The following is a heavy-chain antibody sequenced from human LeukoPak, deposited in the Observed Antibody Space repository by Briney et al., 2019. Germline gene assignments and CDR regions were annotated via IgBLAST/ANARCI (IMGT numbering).Heavy chain of an antibody. D-gene: IGHD3-3*01. V-gene: IGHV4-59*01. CDR1: GGSISSYY. Sequence: SETLSLXCTVSGGSISSYYWSWSRQPPGKELEWIGYIYYSGSTNYNPSLKSRVTISVDTSKNQFSLKLSSVTAADTAVYYYASGRITIFGVVDYWGQGTLVTVSS. CDR3: ASGRITIFGVVDY. CDR2: IYYSGST. J-gene: IGHJ4*02.